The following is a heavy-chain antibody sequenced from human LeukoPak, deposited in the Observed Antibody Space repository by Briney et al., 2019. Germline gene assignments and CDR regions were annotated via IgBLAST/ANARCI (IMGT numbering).Heavy chain of an antibody. CDR2: IKPDGSEK. CDR1: GFVFSASY. V-gene: IGHV3-7*01. J-gene: IGHJ5*01. CDR3: LRGGTYWTVS. Sequence: GGSLSLSCAASGFVFSASYMSWVRKAPGKGLEWVATIKPDGSEKYHVDSVSGRFTISRDNTNDSLFLQMNSLRVDDTAVYSYLRGGTYWTVSWGQGTLVNVS.